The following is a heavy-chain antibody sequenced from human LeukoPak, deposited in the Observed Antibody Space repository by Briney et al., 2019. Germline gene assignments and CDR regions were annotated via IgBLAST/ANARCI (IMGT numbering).Heavy chain of an antibody. CDR3: ARDGYGSGSYRFDC. J-gene: IGHJ4*02. CDR2: IYYSGST. D-gene: IGHD3-10*01. CDR1: GGSISDYY. Sequence: SETLSLTCTVSGGSISDYYWSWIRQPPGKGLEWIGHIYYSGSTNYNPSLKGRVTISVDTSKNQFSLKLSSVTAADTAVYYCARDGYGSGSYRFDCWGQGTLVTVSS. V-gene: IGHV4-59*12.